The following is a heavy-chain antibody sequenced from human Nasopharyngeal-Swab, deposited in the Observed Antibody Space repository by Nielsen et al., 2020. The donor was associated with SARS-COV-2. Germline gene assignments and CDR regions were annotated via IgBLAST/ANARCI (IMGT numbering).Heavy chain of an antibody. V-gene: IGHV3-48*02. CDR2: ISSSSSTI. J-gene: IGHJ4*02. Sequence: ESLKISCAASGFTFSSYSMNWVRQAPGKGLEWVSYISSSSSTIYYADSVKGRFTISRDNAKNSLYLQMNSLRDEDTAVYYCAWGSGSYIDYWGQGTLVTVSS. CDR3: AWGSGSYIDY. D-gene: IGHD3-16*01. CDR1: GFTFSSYS.